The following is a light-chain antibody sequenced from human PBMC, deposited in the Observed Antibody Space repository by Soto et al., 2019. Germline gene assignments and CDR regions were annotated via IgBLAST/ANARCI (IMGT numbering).Light chain of an antibody. Sequence: VLTQSPSASASLGASVKLTCTLSSGHSSYAIAWHQQQPEKGPRYLMKLNSDGSHSKGDGIPDRFSGSSSGAERYLTISSLQSEDEADYYCQTWGTGIQGVFGGGTKLTVL. J-gene: IGLJ3*02. CDR1: SGHSSYA. CDR2: LNSDGSH. V-gene: IGLV4-69*01. CDR3: QTWGTGIQGV.